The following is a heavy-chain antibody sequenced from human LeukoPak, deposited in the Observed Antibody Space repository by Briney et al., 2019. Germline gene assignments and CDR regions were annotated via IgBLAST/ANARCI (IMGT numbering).Heavy chain of an antibody. CDR2: IIPIFGTA. CDR3: ARGPPVAPAAMIPGGGAYYYYGMDV. D-gene: IGHD2-2*01. V-gene: IGHV1-69*13. Sequence: WASVKVSCKASGGTFSSYAISWVRQAPGQGLEWMGGIIPIFGTANYAQKFQGRVTITADESTSTAYMELSSLRSEDTAVYYCARGPPVAPAAMIPGGGAYYYYGMDVWGQGPTVTVPS. CDR1: GGTFSSYA. J-gene: IGHJ6*02.